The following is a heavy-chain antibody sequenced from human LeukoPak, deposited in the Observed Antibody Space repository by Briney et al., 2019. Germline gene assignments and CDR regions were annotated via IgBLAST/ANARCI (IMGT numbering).Heavy chain of an antibody. CDR2: IYYSGST. CDR3: ARGASSSWRI. D-gene: IGHD6-13*01. V-gene: IGHV4-61*08. CDR1: GGSIGIDDYY. J-gene: IGHJ4*02. Sequence: SETLSLTCTVSGGSIGIDDYYWSWIRQPPGKGLEWIGYIYYSGSTNYNPSLKSRVTISVDTSKNQFSLKLSSVTAADTAVYYCARGASSSWRIWGQGTLVTVSS.